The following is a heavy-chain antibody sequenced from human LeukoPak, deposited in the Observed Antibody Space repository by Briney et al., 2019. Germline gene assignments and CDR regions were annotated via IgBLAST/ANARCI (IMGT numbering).Heavy chain of an antibody. J-gene: IGHJ6*02. CDR1: GGSISSYY. CDR2: IYYSGST. Sequence: SETLSLTCTVSGGSISSYYWSWIRQPPGKGLEWIGYIYYSGSTNYNPSLKSRVTISVDTSKNQFSLKLSSVTAADTAVYYCARDWVVVVPAAPYYYYYGMDVWGQGTTVTVSS. D-gene: IGHD2-2*01. CDR3: ARDWVVVVPAAPYYYYYGMDV. V-gene: IGHV4-59*01.